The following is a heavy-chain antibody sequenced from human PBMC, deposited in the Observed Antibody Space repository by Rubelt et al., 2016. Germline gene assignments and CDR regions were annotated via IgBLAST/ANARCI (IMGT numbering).Heavy chain of an antibody. Sequence: QVQLQERGAGLLKPSETLSLTCAVYGGSFSGFYWGWFRHSPEKGLEWIGEIPHVGDTNYNPSFKSRSTISLATSKNQFSLKLTSLTATDTSLYYCARGDHLGPSDFWGQGIRVTVSS. CDR1: GGSFSGFY. J-gene: IGHJ4*02. V-gene: IGHV4-34*02. CDR3: ARGDHLGPSDF. CDR2: IPHVGDT.